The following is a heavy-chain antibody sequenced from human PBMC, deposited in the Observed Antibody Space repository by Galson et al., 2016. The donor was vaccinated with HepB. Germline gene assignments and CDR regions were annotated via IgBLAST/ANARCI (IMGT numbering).Heavy chain of an antibody. J-gene: IGHJ4*02. CDR3: ARAGIEVAGTFDY. CDR1: GDSISSDNW. CDR2: IYHSGST. D-gene: IGHD6-19*01. V-gene: IGHV4-4*02. Sequence: ETLSLTCAVSGDSISSDNWWTWVRQPPGKGLEWIGEIYHSGSTNYDPSLQSRVTISLDKSKNQFSLRVTSVTAADTAVYYCARAGIEVAGTFDYWGQGTLVTVSS.